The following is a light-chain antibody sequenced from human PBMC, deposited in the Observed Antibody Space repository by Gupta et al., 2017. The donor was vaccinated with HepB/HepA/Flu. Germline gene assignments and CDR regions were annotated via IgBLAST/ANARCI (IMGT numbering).Light chain of an antibody. CDR3: AAWDDSLNGL. J-gene: IGLJ2*01. CDR2: SNN. Sequence: QSVLTHPPSASGTPGQRVTISCSGSSSNIGSNTVNWYQQLPGTAPKLLSYSNNQRPSGVPDRFSGSKSGTSASLAISGLQSEDEADYYCAAWDDSLNGLFGGGTKLTVL. CDR1: SSNIGSNT. V-gene: IGLV1-44*01.